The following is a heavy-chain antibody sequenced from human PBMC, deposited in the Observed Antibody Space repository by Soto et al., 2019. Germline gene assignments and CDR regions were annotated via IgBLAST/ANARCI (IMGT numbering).Heavy chain of an antibody. CDR2: ISGSGGST. CDR1: GFTFGSYV. J-gene: IGHJ5*02. Sequence: HPGVSLRLSCAASGFTFGSYVMSWVRQAPGKGLEWVSAISGSGGSTYYADSVKGRFTISRDSSKNTVYLQMNGLRAEDTAVYYCAKGIAAAGPNWFDPWGQGT. CDR3: AKGIAAAGPNWFDP. V-gene: IGHV3-23*01. D-gene: IGHD6-13*01.